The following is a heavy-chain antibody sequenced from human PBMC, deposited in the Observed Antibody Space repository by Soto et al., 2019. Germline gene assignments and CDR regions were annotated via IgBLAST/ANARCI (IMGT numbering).Heavy chain of an antibody. Sequence: QVQLVQSGAEVKKPGASVKVSCKASGYTFTNYAIDWVRQAPGQRLEWMGWINAGNGNTKYSQKFLGTVTITRDTSASTAYMELSSLRSEDTAVYYCARDMGFGLSDYWGQGILVTVSS. CDR1: GYTFTNYA. J-gene: IGHJ4*02. CDR2: INAGNGNT. D-gene: IGHD3-10*01. CDR3: ARDMGFGLSDY. V-gene: IGHV1-3*01.